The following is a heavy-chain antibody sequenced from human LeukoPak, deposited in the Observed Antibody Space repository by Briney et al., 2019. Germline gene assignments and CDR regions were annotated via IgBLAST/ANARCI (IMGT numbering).Heavy chain of an antibody. CDR2: ISSSGRTI. J-gene: IGHJ6*03. CDR3: ARDGDCSGGSCSYYYYYYMDV. Sequence: GSLRLSCSASGFTFSDYYMSWIRQAPGKGLEWVSYISSSGRTIYYADSVKGRFTISRDNAKNSLYLQMNSLRAEDTAVYYCARDGDCSGGSCSYYYYYYMDVWGKGTTVTVSS. D-gene: IGHD2-15*01. CDR1: GFTFSDYY. V-gene: IGHV3-11*01.